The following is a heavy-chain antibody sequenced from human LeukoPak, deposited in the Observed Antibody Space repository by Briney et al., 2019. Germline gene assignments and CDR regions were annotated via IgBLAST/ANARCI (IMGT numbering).Heavy chain of an antibody. Sequence: GGSLRLSCAASGFTFSSYGMHWVRQAPGKELEWVAFIRYDGSNKYYADSVKGRFTISRDNSKNTLYLQMNSLRAEDTAVYYCANPFRNIAAAGTGDYWGQGTLVTVSS. V-gene: IGHV3-30*02. D-gene: IGHD6-13*01. J-gene: IGHJ4*02. CDR3: ANPFRNIAAAGTGDY. CDR2: IRYDGSNK. CDR1: GFTFSSYG.